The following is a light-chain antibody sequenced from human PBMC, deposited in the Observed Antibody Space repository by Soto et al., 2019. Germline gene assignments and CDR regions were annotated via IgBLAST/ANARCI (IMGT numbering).Light chain of an antibody. CDR1: QSVSSN. J-gene: IGKJ4*01. Sequence: EIVMTQSPATLSVSPGERATLSCRASQSVSSNLAWYQQKPCQAPRLLIYGASTRATGIPARFSGSGSGTEFTLTISSLQSEDFAVYYCQQYNNWPPLTFGGGTKLEIK. CDR3: QQYNNWPPLT. V-gene: IGKV3-15*01. CDR2: GAS.